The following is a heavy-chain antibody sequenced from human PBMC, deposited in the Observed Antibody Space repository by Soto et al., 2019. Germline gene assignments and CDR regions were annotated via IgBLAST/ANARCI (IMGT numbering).Heavy chain of an antibody. D-gene: IGHD2-15*01. V-gene: IGHV1-69*02. CDR1: GGTFSSYT. CDR3: ARRDVVVAATPHAFDI. Sequence: ASVKVSCKASGGTFSSYTISWVRQAPGQGLEWMGRIIPILGIANYAQKYQGRVTITADKSTSTAYMELSSLRSEDTAVYYCARRDVVVAATPHAFDIWGQGTMVTVSS. J-gene: IGHJ3*02. CDR2: IIPILGIA.